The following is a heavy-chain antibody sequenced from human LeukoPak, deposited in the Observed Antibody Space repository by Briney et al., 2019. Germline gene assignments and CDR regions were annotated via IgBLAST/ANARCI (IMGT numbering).Heavy chain of an antibody. Sequence: GGSLRLSCAASGFTFSSYWMSWVRQAPGKGLEWVANIKQDGSEKYYVDSVKGQFTISRDNAKNSLYLQMNSLRAEDTAVYYCARDSSLVGGSGSYYYYYYYMDVWGKGTTVTISS. V-gene: IGHV3-7*01. CDR1: GFTFSSYW. CDR3: ARDSSLVGGSGSYYYYYYYMDV. CDR2: IKQDGSEK. D-gene: IGHD3-10*01. J-gene: IGHJ6*03.